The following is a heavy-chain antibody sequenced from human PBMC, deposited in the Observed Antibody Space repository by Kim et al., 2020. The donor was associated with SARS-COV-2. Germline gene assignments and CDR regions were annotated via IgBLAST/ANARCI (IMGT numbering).Heavy chain of an antibody. V-gene: IGHV3-30*07. J-gene: IGHJ5*02. Sequence: ADAGKVRFTISRDHSKNTLYLQLNSLRAEDTAVYYCARGESGGYYPHPGPWGQGTLVTVSS. CDR3: ARGESGGYYPHPGP. D-gene: IGHD3-22*01.